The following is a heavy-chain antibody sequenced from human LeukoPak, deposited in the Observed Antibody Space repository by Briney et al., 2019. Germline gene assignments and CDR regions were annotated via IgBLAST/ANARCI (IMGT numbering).Heavy chain of an antibody. CDR1: GYSISSGYY. D-gene: IGHD6-19*01. CDR2: IYHSGST. J-gene: IGHJ4*02. Sequence: PSETLSLTCAVSGYSISSGYYWCWIRQPPGKGLEWIGSIYHSGSTYYNPSLKSRVTISVDTSKNQFSLKLSSVTAADTAVYYCASPSVTEKNYRYSSGWYPSHWGQGTLVTVSS. CDR3: ASPSVTEKNYRYSSGWYPSH. V-gene: IGHV4-38-2*01.